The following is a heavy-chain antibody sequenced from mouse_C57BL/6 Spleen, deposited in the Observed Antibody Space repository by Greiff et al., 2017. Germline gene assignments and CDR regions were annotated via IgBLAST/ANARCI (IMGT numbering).Heavy chain of an antibody. D-gene: IGHD3-3*01. J-gene: IGHJ4*01. CDR2: ISYDGSN. CDR1: GYSITSGYY. CDR3: ARDTGPPDAMDY. Sequence: ESGPGLVKPSQSLSLTCSVTGYSITSGYYWNWIRQFPGNKLEWMGYISYDGSNNYNPSLKNRISITRDTSKNQFFLKLNSVTTEDTATYYCARDTGPPDAMDYWGQGTSVTVSS. V-gene: IGHV3-6*01.